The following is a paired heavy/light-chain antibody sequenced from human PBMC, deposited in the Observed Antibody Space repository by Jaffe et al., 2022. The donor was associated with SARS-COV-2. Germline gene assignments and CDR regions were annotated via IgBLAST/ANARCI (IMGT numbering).Light chain of an antibody. Sequence: DIVMTQSPLSLPVTPGEPASISCRSSQSLLHSHGYNYLDWYRQKPGQSPQLLIFLGSNRAPGVPDRFSGSGSGTDFTLRISGVEAEDVGVYYCMQTLQTPWTFGQGTKVEIK. CDR2: LGS. CDR3: MQTLQTPWT. J-gene: IGKJ1*01. CDR1: QSLLHSHGYNY. V-gene: IGKV2-28*01.
Heavy chain of an antibody. D-gene: IGHD3-22*01. CDR1: EFTFSSYT. Sequence: EVQLVESGGGLVKPGGTLRLSCAAAEFTFSSYTMTWVRQAPGKGLEWVSSISSSGTFLYYADSLRGRFTISRDNAEKSLYLQVKSLRAEDTAVYYCARSYDYDGDYHSGLDVWGQGTTVTVSS. J-gene: IGHJ6*02. CDR3: ARSYDYDGDYHSGLDV. CDR2: ISSSGTFL. V-gene: IGHV3-21*01.